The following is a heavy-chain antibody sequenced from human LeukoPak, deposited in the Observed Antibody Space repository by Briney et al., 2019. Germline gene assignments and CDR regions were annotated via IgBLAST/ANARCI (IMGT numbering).Heavy chain of an antibody. CDR3: ARTQFTLIAAAGTIDY. CDR1: GGSISSYY. CDR2: VYYSGST. V-gene: IGHV4-59*01. Sequence: SETLSLTCSVSGGSISSYYWNWIRQPPGKGLEWIGYVYYSGSTNYNPSLKSRVTISVDTSKNQFSLKLRSVTAADTAVYYCARTQFTLIAAAGTIDYWGQGTLVTVSS. D-gene: IGHD6-13*01. J-gene: IGHJ4*02.